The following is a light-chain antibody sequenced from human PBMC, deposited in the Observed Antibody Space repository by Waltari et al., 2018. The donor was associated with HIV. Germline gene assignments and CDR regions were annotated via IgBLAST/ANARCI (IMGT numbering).Light chain of an antibody. CDR1: QSVSSS. CDR2: GAS. CDR3: QQYNNWPPKT. J-gene: IGKJ1*01. V-gene: IGKV3-15*01. Sequence: EIVMTQSPATLSVSPGERATLSCRASQSVSSSLAWYQQKPGQAPRPLIYGASTRASGIPARFSGSGSGTEFTLIISSLQSEDFALYYCQQYNNWPPKTFGQGTKVEIK.